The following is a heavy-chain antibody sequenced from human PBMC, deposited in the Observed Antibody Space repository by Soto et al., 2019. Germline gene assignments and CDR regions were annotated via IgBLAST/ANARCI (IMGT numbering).Heavy chain of an antibody. CDR3: ARDRRDIVVVGRKYYYYYYMDV. CDR2: ISAYNGNT. J-gene: IGHJ6*03. Sequence: QVQLVQSGAEVKKPGASVKVSCKASGYTFTSYGISWVRQAPGQGLEWMGWISAYNGNTNYAQKLQGRVTMTTDTSTSTAYMELRSLRSADKAVYYCARDRRDIVVVGRKYYYYYYMDVWGKGTTVTVSS. D-gene: IGHD2-2*01. V-gene: IGHV1-18*01. CDR1: GYTFTSYG.